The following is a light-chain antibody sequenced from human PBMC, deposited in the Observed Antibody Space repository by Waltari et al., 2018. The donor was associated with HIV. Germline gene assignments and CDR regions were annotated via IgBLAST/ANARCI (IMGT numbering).Light chain of an antibody. CDR2: AAT. V-gene: IGKV1-12*02. Sequence: DIQLTQSPSFVSASVGDEVTITCRASQGISDWIAWYQQHPNRAPKLLILAATRLHNGVPSRFSGWGYGTNFSLTIGRLQPEDFATYFCQQSNNIPFTFGPGTQVDAK. J-gene: IGKJ3*01. CDR1: QGISDW. CDR3: QQSNNIPFT.